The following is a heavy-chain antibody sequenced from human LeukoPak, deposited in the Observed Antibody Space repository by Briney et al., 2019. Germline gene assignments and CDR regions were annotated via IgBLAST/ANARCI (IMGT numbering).Heavy chain of an antibody. Sequence: GGSLRLSCTVSGFTVSSNSMSWVRQAPGKGLEWVSFIYSDNTHYSDSVKGRFTVSRDNAKASLFLQMNNLRAEDTALYYCAAWYSETTQEHNSWGQGTLVTVSS. J-gene: IGHJ4*02. V-gene: IGHV3-53*01. CDR3: AAWYSETTQEHNS. D-gene: IGHD2-21*01. CDR1: GFTVSSNS. CDR2: IYSDNT.